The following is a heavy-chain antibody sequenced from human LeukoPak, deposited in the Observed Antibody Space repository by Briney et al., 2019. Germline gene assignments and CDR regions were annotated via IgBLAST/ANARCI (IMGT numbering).Heavy chain of an antibody. CDR3: ARGRAVRGVIRWFDP. D-gene: IGHD3-10*01. V-gene: IGHV3-48*01. Sequence: GGSLRLSCAASGFTFSSYSVNWVRQAPGRGLEWVSYITSSSGSMYYADSVKGRFTISRDNAKNSLYLQMNSLRAEDTAVYYCARGRAVRGVIRWFDPWGQGTLVTVSS. J-gene: IGHJ5*02. CDR2: ITSSSGSM. CDR1: GFTFSSYS.